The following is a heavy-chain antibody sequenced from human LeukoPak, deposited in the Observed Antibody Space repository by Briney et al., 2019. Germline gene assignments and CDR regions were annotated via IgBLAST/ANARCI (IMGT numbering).Heavy chain of an antibody. D-gene: IGHD1-26*01. CDR1: GFTFSSYA. Sequence: GGSLRLPCAASGFTFSSYAMSWVRQAPGKGLEWVSSISSGGRYVYYADSVKGRFTISRDNAKNSLYLQMNSLRAEDTAVYYCARVRGAGLQYYYIDVWGKGTTVTVSS. CDR2: ISSGGRYV. V-gene: IGHV3-21*01. J-gene: IGHJ6*03. CDR3: ARVRGAGLQYYYIDV.